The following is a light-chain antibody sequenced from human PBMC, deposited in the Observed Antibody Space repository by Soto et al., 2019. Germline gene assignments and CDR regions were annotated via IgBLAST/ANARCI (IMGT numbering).Light chain of an antibody. CDR2: DAS. Sequence: IQMTQSPATLSASVGDTVTITCRASQSVGSWLAWYRQKPGKAPKLLIFDASPLESGVPSRFSGSGSGTEFTLTISMLQPDVSATYCYQQYYCYPWTFGQGTKVDIK. CDR3: QQYYCYPWT. J-gene: IGKJ1*01. CDR1: QSVGSW. V-gene: IGKV1-5*01.